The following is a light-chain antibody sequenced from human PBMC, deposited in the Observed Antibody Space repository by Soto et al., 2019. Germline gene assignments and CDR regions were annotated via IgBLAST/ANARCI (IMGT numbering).Light chain of an antibody. CDR3: QHYDSLRWT. CDR1: QSVSSTY. V-gene: IGKV3-20*01. J-gene: IGKJ1*01. Sequence: EIVLTQSPGTLSLSPGERATLSCRASQSVSSTYLTWYQQKPGQAPRLLIYEASRRATGIPDRLSGSGSGTDFSLTISRLEPEDFAVYYCQHYDSLRWTFGLGTKV. CDR2: EAS.